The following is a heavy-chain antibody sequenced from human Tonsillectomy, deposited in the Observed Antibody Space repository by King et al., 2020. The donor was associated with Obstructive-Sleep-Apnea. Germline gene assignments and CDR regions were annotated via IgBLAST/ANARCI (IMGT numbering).Heavy chain of an antibody. CDR1: GFTFSNCG. J-gene: IGHJ6*02. D-gene: IGHD5-18*01. CDR2: VRCDGNDK. CDR3: AKEPVDTAMVRTFYYGLDV. V-gene: IGHV3-30*02. Sequence: VQLVESGGGVVQPGRSLRLSCAASGFTFSNCGMHWVRPAPGKGLEWVACVRCDGNDKYYADSVKGRLTISRDNSNNTLYLQMNSLRAEDTAVYYCAKEPVDTAMVRTFYYGLDVWGQGTTVTVSS.